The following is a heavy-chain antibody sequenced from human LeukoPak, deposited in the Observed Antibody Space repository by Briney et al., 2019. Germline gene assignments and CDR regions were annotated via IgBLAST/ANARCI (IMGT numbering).Heavy chain of an antibody. D-gene: IGHD3-22*01. J-gene: IGHJ4*02. CDR2: VSWNSGSI. CDR1: GFTFDDYA. Sequence: PGGSLRLSCAASGFTFDDYAIHWVRQAPGKGLEWVSGVSWNSGSIAYADSVKGRFSISRDNAKNFLYLQMNSLRPEDTAVYFCAKDGSSGNAYYLDYWAQGTRVTVSS. CDR3: AKDGSSGNAYYLDY. V-gene: IGHV3-9*01.